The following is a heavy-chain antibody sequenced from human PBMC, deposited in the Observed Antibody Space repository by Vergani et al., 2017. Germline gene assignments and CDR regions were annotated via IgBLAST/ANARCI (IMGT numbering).Heavy chain of an antibody. Sequence: EVQMVETGGGFIQTGGSLRLSCATSGFTVSSNYMSWVRQAPGKGLEWVSVIYSGGSTYYADSVKGRFTISRDNSKNTLYLQMNSLRAEDTAVYYCARGQTYYDSSGYYNGYYFDYWGQGTLVTVSS. V-gene: IGHV3-53*02. CDR3: ARGQTYYDSSGYYNGYYFDY. CDR2: IYSGGST. D-gene: IGHD3-22*01. CDR1: GFTVSSNY. J-gene: IGHJ4*02.